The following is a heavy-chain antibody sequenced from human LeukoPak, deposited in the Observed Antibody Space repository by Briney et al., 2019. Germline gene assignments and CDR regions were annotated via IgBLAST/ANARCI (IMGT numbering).Heavy chain of an antibody. CDR1: GFTFSSYE. J-gene: IGHJ4*02. CDR2: IGTSGSTM. V-gene: IGHV3-48*03. D-gene: IGHD1-26*01. CDR3: ARDGAIYYFDY. Sequence: QSGGSLRLSCVASGFTFSSYEMNWVRQAPERGLEWVSYIGTSGSTMYYADSVKGRFTISRDNAKKSVYLQMNSLRAEDTAVYYCARDGAIYYFDYWGQGTLVTVSS.